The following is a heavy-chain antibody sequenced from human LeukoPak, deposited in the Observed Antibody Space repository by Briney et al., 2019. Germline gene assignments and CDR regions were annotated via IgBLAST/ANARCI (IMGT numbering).Heavy chain of an antibody. CDR1: GFTFSDYW. V-gene: IGHV3-7*04. D-gene: IGHD2/OR15-2a*01. CDR3: ARTTKYSFDI. Sequence: GGSLRLSCVASGFTFSDYWMSWVRQAPGKGLEWVAHIKHDASEKYYVDSVKGRFTISRDNAKNSLYLSMNSLRSEDTTVYYCARTTKYSFDIWGQGTMVTVSS. CDR2: IKHDASEK. J-gene: IGHJ3*02.